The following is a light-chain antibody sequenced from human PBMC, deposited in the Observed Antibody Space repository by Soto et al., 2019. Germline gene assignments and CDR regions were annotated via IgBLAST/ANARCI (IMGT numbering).Light chain of an antibody. CDR1: QSVDSSF. V-gene: IGKV3-20*01. Sequence: EIVLTQSPGSLSLSPGERATVSCRASQSVDSSFFAWYQQKPGQAPRLLIYCASNRATGIPDRFSGRGSGTNFTLTSPGLEHEDVEVYYCQGNVSAVTLGQGTKVEIK. CDR2: CAS. CDR3: QGNVSAVT. J-gene: IGKJ1*01.